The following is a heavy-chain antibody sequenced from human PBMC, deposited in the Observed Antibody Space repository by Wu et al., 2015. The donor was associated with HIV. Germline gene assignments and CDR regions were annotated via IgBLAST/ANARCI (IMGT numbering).Heavy chain of an antibody. D-gene: IGHD1-1*01. CDR3: AVLYNLXPVKDILDT. CDR2: MNPNSGNT. J-gene: IGHJ5*02. CDR1: GYTFANYD. Sequence: QAHLVQSGAEVKKPGASVKVSCKASGYTFANYDINWVRQATGQGLEWMGWMNPNSGNTNYAQKFKGRVTMTRATSINTAYMELNNLKSEDTAIYYCAVLYNLXPVKDILDTWGQGTLVTVSS. V-gene: IGHV1-8*01.